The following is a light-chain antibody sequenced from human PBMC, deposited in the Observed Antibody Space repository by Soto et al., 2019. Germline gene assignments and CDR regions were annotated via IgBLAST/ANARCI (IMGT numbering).Light chain of an antibody. Sequence: QSALTQPASVSGSPGQSITISCTGTSSDVGGYNYVSWYQQNPGKAPKLMIYDVNNRPSGVSYRFSGSKSGNTASLTISGLQAEDEADYYCSSYTSSSTRVFGNGTKLTVL. CDR2: DVN. V-gene: IGLV2-14*01. J-gene: IGLJ1*01. CDR3: SSYTSSSTRV. CDR1: SSDVGGYNY.